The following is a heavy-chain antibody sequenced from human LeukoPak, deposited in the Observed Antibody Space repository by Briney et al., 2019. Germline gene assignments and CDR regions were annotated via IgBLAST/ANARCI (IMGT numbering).Heavy chain of an antibody. CDR3: ARDFDY. CDR2: ISYDGSNK. V-gene: IGHV3-30-3*01. Sequence: GRSLRLSCAASGFTFSSYAMHWVRQAPGKGLEWVAVISYDGSNKYYADSVKGRFTISRDNSKNTLYLQMNSLRAEDTAVYYCARDFDYWGQGTLVTVSS. CDR1: GFTFSSYA. J-gene: IGHJ4*02.